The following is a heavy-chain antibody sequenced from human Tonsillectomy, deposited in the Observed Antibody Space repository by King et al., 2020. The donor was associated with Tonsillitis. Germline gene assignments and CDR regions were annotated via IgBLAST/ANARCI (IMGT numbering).Heavy chain of an antibody. CDR2: FDREDGET. Sequence: QLVQSGAEVKKPGASVKVSCKVSGYTLTRLSMHWVRQAPGEGVERMVGFDREDGETTYAKKSQGRVIMTEDTSTNTAYMKLSSLRSEDTATYYCETKWGSYYGGGQRNYWGQVTLVTVSS. V-gene: IGHV1-24*01. CDR3: ETKWGSYYGGGQRNY. J-gene: IGHJ4*02. CDR1: GYTLTRLS. D-gene: IGHD3-22*01.